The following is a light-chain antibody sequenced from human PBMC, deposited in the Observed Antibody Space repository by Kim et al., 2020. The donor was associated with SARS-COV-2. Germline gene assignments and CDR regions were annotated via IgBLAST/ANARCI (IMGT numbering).Light chain of an antibody. Sequence: SSELTQDPAVSVALGQTLRITCQGDSLRSSYASWYQQTPGQAPVLVIYGKNNRPSGIPDRFSGSSSGNTASLTITGAQAEDEADYYCNSRDSSGNHYVFGTGTKVTVL. J-gene: IGLJ1*01. V-gene: IGLV3-19*01. CDR2: GKN. CDR3: NSRDSSGNHYV. CDR1: SLRSSY.